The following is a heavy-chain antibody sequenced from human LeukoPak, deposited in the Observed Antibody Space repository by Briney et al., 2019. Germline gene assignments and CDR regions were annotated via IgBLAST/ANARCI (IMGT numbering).Heavy chain of an antibody. D-gene: IGHD3-10*01. J-gene: IGHJ4*02. CDR1: GFTFSSYA. CDR3: ARAMVRGVPFDY. V-gene: IGHV3-30-3*01. CDR2: ISYDGSNK. Sequence: PGGSLRLSCAASGFTFSSYAMSWVRQAPGKGLEWVAVISYDGSNKYYADSVKGRFTISRDNSKNTLYLQINSLRLDDTAVYYCARAMVRGVPFDYWGQGTLVTVSS.